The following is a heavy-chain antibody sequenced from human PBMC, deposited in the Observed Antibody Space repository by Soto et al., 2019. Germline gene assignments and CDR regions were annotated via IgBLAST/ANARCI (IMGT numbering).Heavy chain of an antibody. CDR3: ARDRPIYGSGTPNNYFDY. D-gene: IGHD3-10*01. CDR1: GFTFSDYY. CDR2: ISSSGGSI. V-gene: IGHV3-11*01. J-gene: IGHJ4*02. Sequence: GGSLRLSCAASGFTFSDYYMSWIRQAPGKGLEWVSYISSSGGSIYYADSVKGRFTISRDNAKNSLYLQMNSLRAEDTAVYYCARDRPIYGSGTPNNYFDYWGQGTQVTVSS.